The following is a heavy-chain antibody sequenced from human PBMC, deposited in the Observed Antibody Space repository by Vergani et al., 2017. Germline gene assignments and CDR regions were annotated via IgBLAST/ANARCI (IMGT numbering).Heavy chain of an antibody. CDR2: IFSNDEK. Sequence: QVTLKESGPVLVKPTETLTLTCTVSGFSLSNARMGVSWIRQPPGKALEWLAHIFSNDEKSYSTSLKSRLTISKVTSKSQVVLTMTNMDPVDTATYYWARIHVTCTDFWSGPNYYYYYGMDVWGQGTTVTVSS. CDR1: GFSLSNARMG. J-gene: IGHJ6*02. V-gene: IGHV2-26*01. CDR3: ARIHVTCTDFWSGPNYYYYYGMDV. D-gene: IGHD3-3*01.